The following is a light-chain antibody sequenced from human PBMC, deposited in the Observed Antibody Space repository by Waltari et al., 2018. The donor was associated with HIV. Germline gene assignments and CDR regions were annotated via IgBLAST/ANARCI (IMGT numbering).Light chain of an antibody. J-gene: IGKJ1*01. CDR1: QSISSW. CDR2: KAS. V-gene: IGKV1-5*03. Sequence: DIQMTQSPSTLSASVGDSVPITCRASQSISSWLAWYQQRPGKAPKLPIYKASSLESGVPSRFSGSGSGTEFTLTISSLQPDDFATYYCQQYNTFTWTFGQGTKVEIK. CDR3: QQYNTFTWT.